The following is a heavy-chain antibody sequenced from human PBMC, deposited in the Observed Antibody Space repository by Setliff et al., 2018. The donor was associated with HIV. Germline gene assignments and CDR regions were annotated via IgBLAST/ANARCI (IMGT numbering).Heavy chain of an antibody. CDR1: GDSISSSAYY. CDR3: ARGSSCSSSSCYLYYYYYYGVDV. CDR2: MHNSGST. D-gene: IGHD2-2*01. Sequence: SETLSLTCTVSGDSISSSAYYWGWIRQPPGKGLEWIGSMHNSGSTYYNPSVKSRLTMSLDTSKKQFALKLHSMTAADTAVYYCARGSSCSSSSCYLYYYYYYGVDVWGPGTAVTVSS. V-gene: IGHV4-39*01. J-gene: IGHJ6*02.